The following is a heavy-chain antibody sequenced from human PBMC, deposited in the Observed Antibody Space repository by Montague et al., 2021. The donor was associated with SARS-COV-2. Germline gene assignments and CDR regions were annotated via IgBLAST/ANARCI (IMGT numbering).Heavy chain of an antibody. CDR1: GFTFSRHE. V-gene: IGHV3-48*03. CDR3: ATLARGLFDHGMDV. J-gene: IGHJ6*02. CDR2: ITSDGGII. D-gene: IGHD3-10*01. Sequence: SLRLSCAASGFTFSRHEVNWVRQAPGKGLEWASYITSDGGIIYYADFVEGRFTISRDNAKNSLYLHMNSLRVGDMAVYYCATLARGLFDHGMDVWGQGTTVTVSS.